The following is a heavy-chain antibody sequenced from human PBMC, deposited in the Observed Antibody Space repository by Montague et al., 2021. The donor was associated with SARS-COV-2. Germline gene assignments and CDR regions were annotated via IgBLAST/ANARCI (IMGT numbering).Heavy chain of an antibody. CDR1: GFTFSSYG. J-gene: IGHJ4*02. Sequence: YLRLSCAASGFTFSSYGMNWVRQAPGKGLEWVAVISYDGSNKYYADSVKGRFTISRDNSKNTLYLQMNSLRAEDTAVYYCARDGSGYYDSSGYFDYWGQGTLVTVSS. V-gene: IGHV3-33*05. CDR3: ARDGSGYYDSSGYFDY. D-gene: IGHD3-22*01. CDR2: ISYDGSNK.